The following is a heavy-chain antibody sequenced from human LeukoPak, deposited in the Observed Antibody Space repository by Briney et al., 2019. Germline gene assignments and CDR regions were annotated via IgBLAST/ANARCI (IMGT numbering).Heavy chain of an antibody. V-gene: IGHV3-7*01. J-gene: IGHJ4*02. D-gene: IGHD3-22*01. CDR1: GFTFSSYW. Sequence: GGSLRLSCAASGFTFSSYWMSWVRQAPGKGLEWVANIKADGSEKHYVDSVKGRFTISRDNAKNSLYLQMNSLRAEDTAVYYCAREEGIDGSGYYYVLGYWGQGTLVTVSS. CDR3: AREEGIDGSGYYYVLGY. CDR2: IKADGSEK.